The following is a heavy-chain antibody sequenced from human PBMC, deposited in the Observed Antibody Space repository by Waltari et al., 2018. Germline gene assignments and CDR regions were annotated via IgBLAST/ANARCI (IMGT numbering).Heavy chain of an antibody. CDR2: IKPDGSQQ. CDR3: ARDFNWGWDF. Sequence: EVQLVDSGGGLVQPGWSLKLSCAASGLPFCSNWMSWVLQAPGRGLEWLANIKPDGSQQYYVDSVRGRFSISRDNAKNSLYLQLNSLRAEDTAIYYCARDFNWGWDFWGQGTLVTVSS. CDR1: GLPFCSNW. D-gene: IGHD7-27*01. V-gene: IGHV3-7*03. J-gene: IGHJ4*02.